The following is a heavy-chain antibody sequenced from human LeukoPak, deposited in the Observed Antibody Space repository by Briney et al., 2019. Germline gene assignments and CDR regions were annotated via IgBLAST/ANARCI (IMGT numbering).Heavy chain of an antibody. J-gene: IGHJ6*03. CDR1: GGSFSGYY. Sequence: SETLSLTCAVYGGSFSGYYWSWIRQPPGKGLEWIGEINHSGSTNYNPSLKSRVTISVDTSKNQFSLKLSSVTAADTAVYYCARGRRGSKSSYYYYMDAWGKGTTVTVSS. D-gene: IGHD1-14*01. V-gene: IGHV4-34*01. CDR3: ARGRRGSKSSYYYYMDA. CDR2: INHSGST.